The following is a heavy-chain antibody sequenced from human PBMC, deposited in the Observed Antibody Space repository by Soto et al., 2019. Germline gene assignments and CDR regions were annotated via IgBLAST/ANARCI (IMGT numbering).Heavy chain of an antibody. CDR3: ARQVLGSDYYGMDV. D-gene: IGHD3-10*01. CDR2: LHYSGST. Sequence: PSETLSLTCTVPVGSISSSSYYWGWILQPPGKGLEWIGSLHYSGSTYYNPSLKSRVSISVDTSKIQFSLRLSSVTAADTAVYYCARQVLGSDYYGMDVWGQGTTVTVSS. CDR1: VGSISSSSYY. J-gene: IGHJ6*02. V-gene: IGHV4-39*01.